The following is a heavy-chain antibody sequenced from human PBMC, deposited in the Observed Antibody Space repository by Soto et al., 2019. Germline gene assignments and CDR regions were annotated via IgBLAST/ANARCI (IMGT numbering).Heavy chain of an antibody. CDR3: ARDLQTRIAAADRPFDY. V-gene: IGHV3-21*01. CDR1: GGSVSSNSYS. Sequence: LTCTVSGGSVSSNSYSWGWIRQSPGKGLEWVSSISSSSSYIYYADSVKGRFTISRDNAKNSLYLQMNSLRAEDTAVYYCARDLQTRIAAADRPFDYWGQGTQVTVSS. CDR2: ISSSSSYI. J-gene: IGHJ4*02. D-gene: IGHD6-13*01.